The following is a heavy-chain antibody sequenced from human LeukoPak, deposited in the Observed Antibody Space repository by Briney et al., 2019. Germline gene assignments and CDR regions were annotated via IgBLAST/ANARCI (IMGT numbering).Heavy chain of an antibody. V-gene: IGHV4-39*07. Sequence: SETLSLTCTVSGGSISSSSYYWGWIRQPPGKGLEWIGSIYYSGSTYYNPSLKSRVTISVDKSKNQFSLKLSSVTAADTAVYYCARGLEYYYDSSGYLDWGQGTLVTVSS. D-gene: IGHD3-22*01. CDR1: GGSISSSSYY. CDR2: IYYSGST. J-gene: IGHJ4*02. CDR3: ARGLEYYYDSSGYLD.